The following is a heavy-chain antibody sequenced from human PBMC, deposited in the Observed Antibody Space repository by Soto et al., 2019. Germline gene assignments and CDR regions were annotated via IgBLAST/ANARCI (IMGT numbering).Heavy chain of an antibody. Sequence: PGGSLTLSCGASGFTFSSYAMSWVRQAPGKGLEWVAPISSGGSGKDYVDSVKGRFTISRDNAKDSLYLQMNSLRVEDTAVYSCARGHWWVDPWGQGTLVTVSS. D-gene: IGHD1-1*01. J-gene: IGHJ5*02. CDR2: ISSGGSGK. V-gene: IGHV3-7*03. CDR1: GFTFSSYA. CDR3: ARGHWWVDP.